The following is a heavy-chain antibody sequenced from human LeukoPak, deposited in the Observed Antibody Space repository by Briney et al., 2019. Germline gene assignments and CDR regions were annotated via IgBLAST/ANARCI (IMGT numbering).Heavy chain of an antibody. CDR1: GFTFDDYA. CDR2: ISWNSGSI. CDR3: AKDREYSSSYYFDY. D-gene: IGHD6-6*01. J-gene: IGHJ4*02. Sequence: GGSLRLSCAASGFTFDDYAMHWVRQAPGKGLEWVSGISWNSGSIGYADSVKGRFTISRDNAKNSLYLQMNSLRAEDMALYYCAKDREYSSSYYFDYWGQGTLVTVSS. V-gene: IGHV3-9*03.